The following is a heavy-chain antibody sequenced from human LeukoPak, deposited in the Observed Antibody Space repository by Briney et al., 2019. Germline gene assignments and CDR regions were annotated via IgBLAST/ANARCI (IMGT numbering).Heavy chain of an antibody. D-gene: IGHD2-8*01. V-gene: IGHV3-33*01. CDR2: IWYDGSNK. CDR1: GFTFSSYG. Sequence: GGSLRLSCAASGFTFSSYGMHWVRQAPGKGLEWVAVIWYDGSNKYYADSVKGRFTISRDNAKNSLYVQMNSLRADDSAVYYCARSSNGVYIQWSQGTLVTVSS. CDR3: ARSSNGVYIQ. J-gene: IGHJ4*02.